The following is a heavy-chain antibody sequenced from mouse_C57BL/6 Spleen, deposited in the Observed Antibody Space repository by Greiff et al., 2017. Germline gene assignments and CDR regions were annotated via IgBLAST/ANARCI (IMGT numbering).Heavy chain of an antibody. Sequence: QVQLQQPGAELVKPGASVKLSCKASGYTFTSYWMHWVKQRPGRGLGWIGRIDPISGGTKYNEKFKSKATLSVDKPSSTAYMQLSSLTSEDSAVYYCARGAYSYYFDYWGQGTTLTVSS. J-gene: IGHJ2*01. V-gene: IGHV1-72*01. CDR2: IDPISGGT. CDR1: GYTFTSYW. D-gene: IGHD2-10*01. CDR3: ARGAYSYYFDY.